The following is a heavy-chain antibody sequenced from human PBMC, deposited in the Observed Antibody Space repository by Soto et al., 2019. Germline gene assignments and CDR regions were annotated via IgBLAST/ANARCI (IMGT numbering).Heavy chain of an antibody. CDR1: GFIFSDYA. J-gene: IGHJ2*01. V-gene: IGHV3-30-3*01. CDR3: ARVPGYGGHTWAFDV. D-gene: IGHD4-17*01. CDR2: ISHEGGNM. Sequence: QAELVESGGGAVQPGRSLRLSCAASGFIFSDYALMWVRQAPGQGLEWVAVISHEGGNMYHAESVKGRFTISRDDSKNTLYLQMNSLRNEDTAVYYCARVPGYGGHTWAFDVWGRGTLVAVSS.